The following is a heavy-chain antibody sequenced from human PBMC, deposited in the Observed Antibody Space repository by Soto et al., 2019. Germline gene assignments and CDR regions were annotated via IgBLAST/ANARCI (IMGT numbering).Heavy chain of an antibody. D-gene: IGHD3-3*01. Sequence: QVQLQESVPGLVKPSETLSLTCTVSGGSISSYYWSWIRQPPGKGLEWIGYIYYSGYTNYNPSLKSRVTTSVDTSKNQFSLKLSSVTAADTAVYYCARVLFGRGNWFDPWGQGTLVTVSS. CDR1: GGSISSYY. CDR2: IYYSGYT. CDR3: ARVLFGRGNWFDP. V-gene: IGHV4-59*01. J-gene: IGHJ5*02.